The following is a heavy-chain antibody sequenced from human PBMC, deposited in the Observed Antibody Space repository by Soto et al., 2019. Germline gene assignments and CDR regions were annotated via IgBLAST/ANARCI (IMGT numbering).Heavy chain of an antibody. CDR2: IYYSGST. V-gene: IGHV4-31*03. D-gene: IGHD3-22*01. Sequence: QVQLQESGPGLVKPSQTLSPTCTVSGGSFSSGGYYWSWIRQHPGRGLEWIGNIYYSGSTYYNPSLKSRVTISVDTSKNQFSLKLSSVTAADTAVYYCARVLKGYYDSSTLRWFDPWGQGTLVTVSS. CDR3: ARVLKGYYDSSTLRWFDP. CDR1: GGSFSSGGYY. J-gene: IGHJ5*02.